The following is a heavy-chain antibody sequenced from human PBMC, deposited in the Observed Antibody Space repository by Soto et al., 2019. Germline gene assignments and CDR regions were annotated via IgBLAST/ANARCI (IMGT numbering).Heavy chain of an antibody. CDR3: ARGVVAPLGPVGFDP. V-gene: IGHV1-69*01. CDR2: IIPIFGTA. D-gene: IGHD2-2*01. J-gene: IGHJ5*02. CDR1: GGTFSRHA. Sequence: QVQLVQSGAEVRKPGSSVKVSCKASGGTFSRHAISWVRQAPGQGLEWMGGIIPIFGTANHAQKFQGRVTIIADESTSTVYMELSSLRSEDTAVYYCARGVVAPLGPVGFDPWGQGTLVTVSS.